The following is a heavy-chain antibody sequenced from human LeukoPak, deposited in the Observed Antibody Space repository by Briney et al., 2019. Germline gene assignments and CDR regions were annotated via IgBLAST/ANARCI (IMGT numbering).Heavy chain of an antibody. J-gene: IGHJ3*02. Sequence: ASVKVSCKAFGYTFTGYYMHWVRQAPGQGLEWMGWINPNSGSTNYAQKFQGRVTMTRDTSISTAYMELSRLRSDDTAVHYCARGYYYDSSGYYGNGAFDIWGQGTMVTVSS. D-gene: IGHD3-22*01. CDR2: INPNSGST. CDR3: ARGYYYDSSGYYGNGAFDI. V-gene: IGHV1-2*02. CDR1: GYTFTGYY.